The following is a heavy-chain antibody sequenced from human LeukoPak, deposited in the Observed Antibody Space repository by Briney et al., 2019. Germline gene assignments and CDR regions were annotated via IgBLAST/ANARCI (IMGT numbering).Heavy chain of an antibody. V-gene: IGHV1-46*01. CDR1: GYTFTRYY. CDR2: INPSGGST. CDR3: ATSFRAVNWFDP. Sequence: ASVKVSCKASGYTFTRYYMNWVRQAPGQGLEWMGIINPSGGSTNYAQKFQGRVTMNRDTSTSTIYMEVSSLRSEDTAVYYCATSFRAVNWFDPWGQGTLVTVSS. J-gene: IGHJ5*02. D-gene: IGHD3-10*01.